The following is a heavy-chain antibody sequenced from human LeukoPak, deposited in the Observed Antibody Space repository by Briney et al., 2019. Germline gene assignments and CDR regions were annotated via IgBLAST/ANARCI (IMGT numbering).Heavy chain of an antibody. J-gene: IGHJ4*02. D-gene: IGHD5-18*01. V-gene: IGHV3-74*01. CDR1: GFSFNNYW. CDR2: INSDGSST. Sequence: TGGSLRLSCAASGFSFNNYWMHWVRQAPGKGLMWVSRINSDGSSTSYADSVKGRFTISRDNAKSTLYLQMNSLRAEDTAAYYCARDVGYSYDDFDYWGQGTLVTVSS. CDR3: ARDVGYSYDDFDY.